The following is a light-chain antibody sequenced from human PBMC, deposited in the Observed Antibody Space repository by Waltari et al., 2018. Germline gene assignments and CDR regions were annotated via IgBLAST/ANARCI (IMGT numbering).Light chain of an antibody. V-gene: IGLV2-14*03. CDR3: SSYTTTNTYVI. CDR2: DVV. Sequence: QSALTQPASVSGSPGQSITISCTGTSSDVGGFDYVTWYQQHPGKAPKLIIYDVVKRPSGISHRFSGSKSANTASLTISGLQAEDEADYFCSSYTTTNTYVIFGGGTKLTVL. CDR1: SSDVGGFDY. J-gene: IGLJ2*01.